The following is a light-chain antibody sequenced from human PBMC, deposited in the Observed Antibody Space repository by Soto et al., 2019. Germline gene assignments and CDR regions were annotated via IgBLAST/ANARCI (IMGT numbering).Light chain of an antibody. CDR3: QQYNNWPPYT. Sequence: EIVMTQSPSTLSLSPGERATLSCRASQSVNSNLAWYQQKAAQAPRLLIYGTSTRATGIPARFSGSGSGTDFTLTISSLQFEDYAVYYCQQYNNWPPYTFGQGTKVDI. CDR1: QSVNSN. V-gene: IGKV3-15*01. J-gene: IGKJ2*01. CDR2: GTS.